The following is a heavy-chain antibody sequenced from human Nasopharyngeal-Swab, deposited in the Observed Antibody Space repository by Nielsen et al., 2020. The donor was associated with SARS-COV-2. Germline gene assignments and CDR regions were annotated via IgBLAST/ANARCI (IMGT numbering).Heavy chain of an antibody. Sequence: GESLKISCAASRFTFNTYAISWVRQAPGKGLEWVPFISGSDYSTKYADSVKGRFTISRDNSKNTVNLQMNSLRAEDTAIYYCAKDRDSGDDSDDYYHYYGMDVWGQGTTVTVFS. J-gene: IGHJ6*02. CDR1: RFTFNTYA. CDR2: ISGSDYST. CDR3: AKDRDSGDDSDDYYHYYGMDV. V-gene: IGHV3-23*01. D-gene: IGHD5-12*01.